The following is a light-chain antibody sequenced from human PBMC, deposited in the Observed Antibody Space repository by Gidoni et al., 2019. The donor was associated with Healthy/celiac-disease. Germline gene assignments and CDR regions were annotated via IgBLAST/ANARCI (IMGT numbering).Light chain of an antibody. J-gene: IGKJ5*01. Sequence: DIQMTQSPSSLSASVGDRVTITCQASQDISNYLNWYQQKPGKAPKLLIYDASNLETGVPSRFSGSGSGTDFTFTISSLQAEDIATYYCQQYDNLITFGQGTRLGIK. CDR1: QDISNY. V-gene: IGKV1-33*01. CDR2: DAS. CDR3: QQYDNLIT.